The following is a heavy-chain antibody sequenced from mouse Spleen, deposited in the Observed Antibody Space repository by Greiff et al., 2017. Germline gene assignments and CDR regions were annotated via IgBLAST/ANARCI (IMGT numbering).Heavy chain of an antibody. Sequence: VQLVESGPGLVAPSQSLSITCTVSGFSLTSYGVSWVRQPPGKGLEWLGVIWSGGSTDYNAAFISRLSISKDNSKSQVFFKMNSLQANDTAIYYCARRIYYYGSNPYYAMDYWGQGTAVTVSS. CDR3: ARRIYYYGSNPYYAMDY. D-gene: IGHD1-1*01. J-gene: IGHJ4*01. CDR2: IWSGGST. V-gene: IGHV2-2*02. CDR1: GFSLTSYG.